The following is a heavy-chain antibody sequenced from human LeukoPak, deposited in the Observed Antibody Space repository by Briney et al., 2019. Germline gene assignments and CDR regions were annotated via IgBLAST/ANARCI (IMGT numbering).Heavy chain of an antibody. CDR1: GYTFTSYD. Sequence: SSVKVSCKASGYTFTSYDINWVRPATGQGLEWMGWMNPNSGNTGYAQKFQGRVTMTRNTSISTAYMELSSLRSEDTAVYYCAREQARYNWFDPWGQGTLVTVSS. V-gene: IGHV1-8*01. CDR2: MNPNSGNT. CDR3: AREQARYNWFDP. J-gene: IGHJ5*02.